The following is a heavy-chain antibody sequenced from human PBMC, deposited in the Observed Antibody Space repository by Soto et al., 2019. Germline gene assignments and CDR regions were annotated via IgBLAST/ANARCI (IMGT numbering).Heavy chain of an antibody. D-gene: IGHD5-18*01. CDR1: GFTFSSYA. V-gene: IGHV3-30*18. J-gene: IGHJ4*02. CDR3: AKDIVRYTYGACDN. CDR2: ISYDGSNK. Sequence: QVQLVESGGAVVQPGKSLRLSCAASGFTFSSYAMYWIRQAPGKGLERVAAISYDGSNKFHADSVKGRFTISRDNSQNTLYLHMNSLITEDTAVYYCAKDIVRYTYGACDNWGQGALVTVAS.